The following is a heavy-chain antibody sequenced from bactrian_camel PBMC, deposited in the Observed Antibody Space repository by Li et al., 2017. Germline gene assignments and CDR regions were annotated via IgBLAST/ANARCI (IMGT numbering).Heavy chain of an antibody. J-gene: IGHJ6*01. CDR1: GYRISIMC. Sequence: HVQLVESGGGSVQVGGSLRLSCAAPGYRISIMCVGWFRQAPGKEREGVASISPGGVSTYYDDSVKGRFTISRDNAKNALYLQMNSLKPEDTAMYYCAADEMTGLRGRCPRNLAPPLFGFWGQGTQVTVS. CDR3: AADEMTGLRGRCPRNLAPPLFGF. D-gene: IGHD1*01. V-gene: IGHV3S54*01. CDR2: ISPGGVST.